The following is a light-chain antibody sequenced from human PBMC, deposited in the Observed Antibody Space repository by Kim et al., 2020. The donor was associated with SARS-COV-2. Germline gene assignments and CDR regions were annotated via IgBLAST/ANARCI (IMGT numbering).Light chain of an antibody. CDR3: QSYNRGNVI. Sequence: GSKVTISCTRSSGSIGRNNVQWYQQLPGGAPTTVSYDDDQSPSGVPDRFSGSIDRSSISAYLTITGLKTEDEADYYCQSYNRGNVIFGGGTQLTVL. CDR2: DDD. V-gene: IGLV6-57*03. CDR1: SGSIGRNN. J-gene: IGLJ2*01.